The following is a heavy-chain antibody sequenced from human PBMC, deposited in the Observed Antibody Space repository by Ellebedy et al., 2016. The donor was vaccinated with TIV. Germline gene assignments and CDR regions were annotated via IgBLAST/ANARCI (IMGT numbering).Heavy chain of an antibody. CDR1: GFTFDDYG. D-gene: IGHD3-22*01. V-gene: IGHV3-20*04. J-gene: IGHJ4*02. CDR2: INWNGGST. CDR3: ARDYVRSGYYFFSDY. Sequence: PGGSLRLPCAASGFTFDDYGMSWVPQAPGKGLEWVSAINWNGGSTGYADSVKGRFTTSRDNYRNSLYLQMNSLRAEDTALYYCARDYVRSGYYFFSDYWGQGTLVTVSS.